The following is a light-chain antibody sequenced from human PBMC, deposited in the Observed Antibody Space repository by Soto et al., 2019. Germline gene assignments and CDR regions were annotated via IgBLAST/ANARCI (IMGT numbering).Light chain of an antibody. Sequence: QAVVTQPASVSGSPGQSITISCTGTSSDVGGYNYVSWYQQHPGKAPKLMIYDVNSRPSGVSNRFSGSKSGNTASLTISGLQAEDEANYYCSSYTSNITRVFGGGTKVTVL. J-gene: IGLJ3*02. CDR3: SSYTSNITRV. CDR1: SSDVGGYNY. V-gene: IGLV2-14*01. CDR2: DVN.